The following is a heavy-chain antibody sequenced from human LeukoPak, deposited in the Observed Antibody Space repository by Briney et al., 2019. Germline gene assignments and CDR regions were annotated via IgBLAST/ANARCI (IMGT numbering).Heavy chain of an antibody. V-gene: IGHV4-34*01. CDR2: INHSGST. CDR1: GGSFSGYY. Sequence: SETLSLTCAVYGGSFSGYYWSWIRQPPGKGLEGIGEINHSGSTNYNPSLKSRVTISVDTSKNQFSLKLSSVTAADTAVYYCAGYSSGWLFDYWGQGTLVTVSS. CDR3: AGYSSGWLFDY. D-gene: IGHD6-19*01. J-gene: IGHJ4*02.